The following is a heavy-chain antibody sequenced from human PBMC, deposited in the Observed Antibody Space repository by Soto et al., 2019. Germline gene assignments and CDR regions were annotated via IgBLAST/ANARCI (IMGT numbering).Heavy chain of an antibody. CDR3: ARESGAPNNFDY. D-gene: IGHD7-27*01. CDR2: IYYSGST. Sequence: PSETLSLTCTVSGGSISSGDYYWSWIRQPPGKGLEWIGYIYYSGSTYYNPSLKSRVTISVDTSKNQFSLKLSSVTAADTAVYYCARESGAPNNFDYWGQGTLVTVSS. J-gene: IGHJ4*02. V-gene: IGHV4-30-4*01. CDR1: GGSISSGDYY.